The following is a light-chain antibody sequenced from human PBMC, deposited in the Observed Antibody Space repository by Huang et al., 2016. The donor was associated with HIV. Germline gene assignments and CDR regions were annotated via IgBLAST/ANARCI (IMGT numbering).Light chain of an antibody. CDR1: QGIRTN. V-gene: IGKV3-15*01. Sequence: EIVMTQSPATLSVSPGERATLSCRASQGIRTNLAWYQQRPGQAPRLLIYGASARASDLPARFSGSGSGTEFTLAISSLQSEDFAVYYCHQYNNWPRTFGQGTKVEI. J-gene: IGKJ1*01. CDR2: GAS. CDR3: HQYNNWPRT.